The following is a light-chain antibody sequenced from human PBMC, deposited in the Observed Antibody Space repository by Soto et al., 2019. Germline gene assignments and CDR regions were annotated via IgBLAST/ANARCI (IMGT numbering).Light chain of an antibody. CDR2: EVS. V-gene: IGLV2-23*02. J-gene: IGLJ1*01. Sequence: QPVLTHPASVSGSPGHSITISCAGTSSDNGSYNLVSWYQQHPGKAPKLMSYEVSKRPSGVSNRFSGSKSGNTASLTISGLQAEDEADYYCCSYAGSSTFDYVFGTGTKVTVL. CDR1: SSDNGSYNL. CDR3: CSYAGSSTFDYV.